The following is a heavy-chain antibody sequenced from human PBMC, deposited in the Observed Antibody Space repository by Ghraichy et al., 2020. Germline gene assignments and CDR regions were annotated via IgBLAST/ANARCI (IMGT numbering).Heavy chain of an antibody. CDR1: GFTFSGSS. J-gene: IGHJ5*02. D-gene: IGHD5-12*01. CDR2: MRSKANNYAT. Sequence: GGSLRLSCTASGFTFSGSSMHWVRQASGKGLEWVGRMRSKANNYATAYAASVEGRFTISRDDSKNTAYLHMNSLKTDDTAVYYCGRLYGDSGYAVDRWGQGTLVTVS. V-gene: IGHV3-73*01. CDR3: GRLYGDSGYAVDR.